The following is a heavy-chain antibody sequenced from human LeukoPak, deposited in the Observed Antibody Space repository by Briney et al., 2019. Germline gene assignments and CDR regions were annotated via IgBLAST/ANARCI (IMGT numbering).Heavy chain of an antibody. Sequence: GGSLRPSCAASGFTFDDYAMHWVRQAPGKGLEWVSGISWNSGSIGYADSVKGRFTISRDNAKNSLYLQMNSLRAEDTALYYCAKDMAILWFGESFFDYWGQGTLVTVSS. CDR2: ISWNSGSI. J-gene: IGHJ4*02. CDR1: GFTFDDYA. V-gene: IGHV3-9*01. D-gene: IGHD3-10*01. CDR3: AKDMAILWFGESFFDY.